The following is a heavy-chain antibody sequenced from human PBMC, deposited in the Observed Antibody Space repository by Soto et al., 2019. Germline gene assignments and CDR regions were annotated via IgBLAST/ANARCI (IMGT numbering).Heavy chain of an antibody. V-gene: IGHV1-69*01. CDR3: ARETSIPPINWFDP. CDR2: IIPIFGTA. Sequence: QVQLVQSGAEVKKPGSSVKVSCKASGGTFSSYAISWVRQAPGQGLEWMGGIIPIFGTANYSQKFQGRVTITADESTSTAYMELSSLISEDTAVYYCARETSIPPINWFDPWGQGTLVTVSS. D-gene: IGHD2-2*01. J-gene: IGHJ5*02. CDR1: GGTFSSYA.